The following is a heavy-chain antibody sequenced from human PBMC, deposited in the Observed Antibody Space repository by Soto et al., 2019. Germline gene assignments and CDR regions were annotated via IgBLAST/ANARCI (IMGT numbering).Heavy chain of an antibody. CDR1: GFTFSSYA. CDR3: AKGGYTFAYE. J-gene: IGHJ4*02. CDR2: ISGTGGST. Sequence: PGGSLRLSCAASGFTFSSYAMSWVRQAPGQGLEWVSGISGTGGSTYYADSVKGRFTISRDNSQNTLFLQMTSLRADDTAVYYCAKGGYTFAYEWGQGALVTVSS. D-gene: IGHD5-18*01. V-gene: IGHV3-23*01.